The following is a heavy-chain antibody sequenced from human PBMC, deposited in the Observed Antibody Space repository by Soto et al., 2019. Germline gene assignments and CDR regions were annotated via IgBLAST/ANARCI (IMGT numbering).Heavy chain of an antibody. CDR1: GFTFSSYW. J-gene: IGHJ3*02. Sequence: PGGSLRLSCXASGFTFSSYWMSWVRQAPGKGLEWVANIKQDGSEKYYVDSVKGRFTISRDNAKNSLYLQMNSLRAEDTAVYYCATFLNYDILTGYTPDAFDIWGQGTMVTVSS. CDR3: ATFLNYDILTGYTPDAFDI. CDR2: IKQDGSEK. D-gene: IGHD3-9*01. V-gene: IGHV3-7*01.